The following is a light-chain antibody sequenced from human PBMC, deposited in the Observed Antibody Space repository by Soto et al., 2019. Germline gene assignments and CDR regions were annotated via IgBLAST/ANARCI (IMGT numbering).Light chain of an antibody. Sequence: EIVLKQSPGTLSLSPGERASLSCRASQSVSSSYLAWYQQQPGQAPRLLIYGASSRATGIPDRFSGSGSGTDFTLTISRLEPEDFAVYYCQQYGSSPWAFGPGTKVDIK. CDR1: QSVSSSY. V-gene: IGKV3-20*01. J-gene: IGKJ1*01. CDR2: GAS. CDR3: QQYGSSPWA.